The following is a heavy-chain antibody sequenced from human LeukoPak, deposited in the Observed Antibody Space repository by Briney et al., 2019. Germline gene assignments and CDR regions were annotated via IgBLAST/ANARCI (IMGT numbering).Heavy chain of an antibody. V-gene: IGHV3-74*01. CDR2: INSDGSGT. J-gene: IGHJ4*02. CDR3: AKTRAMDSSGYYFDY. Sequence: PGGSLRLSCAASGFTLSSYWMHWVRQAPGKGLVWVSRINSDGSGTTYADSVKGRLTISRDNAKNTVYLQMNSLRAEDTAVYYCAKTRAMDSSGYYFDYWGRGILATVSS. CDR1: GFTLSSYW. D-gene: IGHD3-22*01.